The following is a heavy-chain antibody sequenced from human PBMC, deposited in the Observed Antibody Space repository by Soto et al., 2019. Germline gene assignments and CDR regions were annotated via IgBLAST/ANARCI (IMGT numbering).Heavy chain of an antibody. J-gene: IGHJ5*02. D-gene: IGHD1-7*01. V-gene: IGHV4-34*01. CDR3: ARDGQTGTTDYNWFDP. Sequence: SETLSLTCAVYGGSFSGYYWSWIRQPPGKGLEWIGEINHSGSTNYNPSLKSRVTISVDTSKNQFSLKLSSVTAADTAVYYCARDGQTGTTDYNWFDPWGQGTLFTVS. CDR1: GGSFSGYY. CDR2: INHSGST.